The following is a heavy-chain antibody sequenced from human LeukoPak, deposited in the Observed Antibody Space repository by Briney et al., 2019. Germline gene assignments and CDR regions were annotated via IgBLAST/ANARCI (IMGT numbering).Heavy chain of an antibody. CDR1: GFTFSSYW. CDR2: IYSGGNT. CDR3: ARDSGGTNSIAFDY. D-gene: IGHD1-26*01. J-gene: IGHJ4*02. V-gene: IGHV3-66*01. Sequence: PGGSLRLSCAASGFTFSSYWMSWVRQAPGKGLEWVSIIYSGGNTYYADSVKGRFTISRDNSKNTLYLQMNSLRAEDTAVYYCARDSGGTNSIAFDYWGQGTLVTVSS.